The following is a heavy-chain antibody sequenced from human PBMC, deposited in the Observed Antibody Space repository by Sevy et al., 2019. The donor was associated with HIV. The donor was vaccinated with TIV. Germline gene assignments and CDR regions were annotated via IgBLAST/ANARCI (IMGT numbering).Heavy chain of an antibody. CDR3: ARGARGYSGYDSYYFDY. CDR1: GGTFSSYA. D-gene: IGHD5-12*01. J-gene: IGHJ4*02. CDR2: IIPIFGTA. Sequence: ASVKVSCKASGGTFSSYAISWVRQAPGQGLEWMGGIIPIFGTANYAQKFQGRVTITADESTGTAYMELSSLRAEDTAVYYCARGARGYSGYDSYYFDYWGQGTLVTVSS. V-gene: IGHV1-69*13.